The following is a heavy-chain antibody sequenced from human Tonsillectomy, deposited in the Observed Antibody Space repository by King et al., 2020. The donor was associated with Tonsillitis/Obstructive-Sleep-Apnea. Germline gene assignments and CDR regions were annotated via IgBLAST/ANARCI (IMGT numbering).Heavy chain of an antibody. V-gene: IGHV1-46*01. Sequence: QLVQSGAEVKKPGASVKVSCKASGYTFTSYFIHWVRQAPGQGLEWMGLINPSGGSTSYAQKFQARVTLTRDTSTSTVYMELSSLRSEDTAVYYCARGPAVTTTYFDYWGQGTLVTVSS. D-gene: IGHD4-17*01. CDR2: INPSGGST. CDR3: ARGPAVTTTYFDY. CDR1: GYTFTSYF. J-gene: IGHJ4*02.